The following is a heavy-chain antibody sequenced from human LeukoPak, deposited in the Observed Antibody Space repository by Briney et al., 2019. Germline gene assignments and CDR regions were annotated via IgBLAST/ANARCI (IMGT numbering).Heavy chain of an antibody. D-gene: IGHD2-2*01. CDR3: AKYCSSTSCPLGAFDI. CDR2: INPNSGGT. J-gene: IGHJ3*02. V-gene: IGHV1-2*02. Sequence: ASVKVSCKASGYTFTGYYMHWVRQAPGQGLEWMGWINPNSGGTNYAQKFQGRVTMTRDTSISTAYMELSRLRSDDTAVYYCAKYCSSTSCPLGAFDIWGQGTMVTASS. CDR1: GYTFTGYY.